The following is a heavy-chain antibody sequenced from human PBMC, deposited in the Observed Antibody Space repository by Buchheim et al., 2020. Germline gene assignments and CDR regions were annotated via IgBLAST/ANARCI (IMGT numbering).Heavy chain of an antibody. J-gene: IGHJ4*02. Sequence: QLQLQESGPGLVKPSETLSLTCTVSGGSISSSSYYWGWIRQPPGKGLEWIGSIYYSGSTSYNPSFKSRVTISVATSKNHFSLKLSSVTAADTAVYYCARAAIGTMFGVAKKYYFDYWGQGTL. D-gene: IGHD3-3*01. CDR1: GGSISSSSYY. CDR2: IYYSGST. V-gene: IGHV4-39*07. CDR3: ARAAIGTMFGVAKKYYFDY.